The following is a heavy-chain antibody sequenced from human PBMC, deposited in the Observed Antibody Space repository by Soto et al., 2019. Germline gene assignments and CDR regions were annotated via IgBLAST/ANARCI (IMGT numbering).Heavy chain of an antibody. D-gene: IGHD1-1*01. V-gene: IGHV3-33*01. CDR3: ARESRGNWNRKSFDY. CDR1: GFTFSGYG. CDR2: IWYDGSNK. J-gene: IGHJ4*02. Sequence: GGSLRLSCAASGFTFSGYGMHWVRQAPGKGLEWVAVIWYDGSNKYYADSVKGRFTISRDNSKNTLYLQMNSLRAEDTAVYCCARESRGNWNRKSFDYWGQGTLVTVSS.